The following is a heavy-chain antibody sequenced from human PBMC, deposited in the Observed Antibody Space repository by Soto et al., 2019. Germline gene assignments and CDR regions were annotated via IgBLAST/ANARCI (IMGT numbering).Heavy chain of an antibody. Sequence: GGSLRLSCAASGFTFSSYWMSWVRQAPGKGLEWVANIKQDGSEKYYVDSVKGRFTISRDNAKNSLYLQMNSLRAEDTAVYYCARDSCSGGSCDLYYYYMDVWGKGTTVTVSS. CDR3: ARDSCSGGSCDLYYYYMDV. D-gene: IGHD2-15*01. CDR1: GFTFSSYW. CDR2: IKQDGSEK. J-gene: IGHJ6*03. V-gene: IGHV3-7*01.